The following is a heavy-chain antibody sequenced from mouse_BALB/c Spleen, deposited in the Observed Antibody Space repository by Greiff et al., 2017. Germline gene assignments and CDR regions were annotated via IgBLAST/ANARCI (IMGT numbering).Heavy chain of an antibody. Sequence: VQLKESGPGLVKPSQSLSLTCTVTGYSITSDYAWNWIRQFPGNKLEWMGYISYSGSTSYNPSLKSRISITRDTSKNQFFLQLNSVTTEDTATYYCARGVYYDYDGYAMDYWGQGTSVTVSS. D-gene: IGHD2-4*01. CDR2: ISYSGST. J-gene: IGHJ4*01. CDR3: ARGVYYDYDGYAMDY. V-gene: IGHV3-2*02. CDR1: GYSITSDYA.